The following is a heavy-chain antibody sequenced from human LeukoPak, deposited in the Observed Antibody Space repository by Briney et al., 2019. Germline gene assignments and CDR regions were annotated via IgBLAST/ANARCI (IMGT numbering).Heavy chain of an antibody. CDR1: GYTFTSYD. CDR2: MNPNSGNT. V-gene: IGHV1-8*03. D-gene: IGHD3-10*01. J-gene: IGHJ6*02. CDR3: ARMTMVRGVQPYGMDV. Sequence: ASVKVSCKASGYTFTSYDINWVRQATGQGLEWMGWMNPNSGNTGYAQKFQGRVTITRNTSISTAYMELSSLRSEDTAVYYCARMTMVRGVQPYGMDVWGQGTTVTVSS.